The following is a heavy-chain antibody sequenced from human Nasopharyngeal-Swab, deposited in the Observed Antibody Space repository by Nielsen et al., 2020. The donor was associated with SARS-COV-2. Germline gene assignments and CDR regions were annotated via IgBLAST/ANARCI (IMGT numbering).Heavy chain of an antibody. CDR3: ARSGDYCSSISCYLSDAFDI. D-gene: IGHD2-2*01. V-gene: IGHV3-30-3*01. Sequence: WIRQPPGKGLEWVAVMSYDGSNKYYADSVKGRFTISRDNSKNTLYLQMNSLRAEDTAVYYCARSGDYCSSISCYLSDAFDIWGQGTMVTVSS. J-gene: IGHJ3*02. CDR2: MSYDGSNK.